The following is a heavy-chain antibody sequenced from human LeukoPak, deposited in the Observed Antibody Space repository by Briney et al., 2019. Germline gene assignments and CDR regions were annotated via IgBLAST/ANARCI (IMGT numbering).Heavy chain of an antibody. CDR2: IYTSGST. J-gene: IGHJ6*03. CDR1: GGSISSYY. D-gene: IGHD2-8*01. V-gene: IGHV4-4*07. Sequence: SETLSLTCTVSGGSISSYYWSWIRQPAGKGLGWIGRIYTSGSTNYNPSLKSRVAMSVDTSKNQFSLKLSSVTAADTAVYYCARGSMVYYYYYYMDVWGKGTTVTVSS. CDR3: ARGSMVYYYYYYMDV.